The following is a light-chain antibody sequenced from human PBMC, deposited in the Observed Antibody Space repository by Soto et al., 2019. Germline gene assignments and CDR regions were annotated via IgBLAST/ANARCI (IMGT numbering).Light chain of an antibody. V-gene: IGKV3-11*01. CDR3: QQRSNWPRP. Sequence: EIVLTQFPATLSLSPGERATLSCRASQSFNNYLAWYQQKPGQDPRLLIYDTSSMATGIPARFSGSGSGTDFTLTISSLEPEDFAVYYCQQRSNWPRPFGQGTKVEIK. CDR1: QSFNNY. J-gene: IGKJ1*01. CDR2: DTS.